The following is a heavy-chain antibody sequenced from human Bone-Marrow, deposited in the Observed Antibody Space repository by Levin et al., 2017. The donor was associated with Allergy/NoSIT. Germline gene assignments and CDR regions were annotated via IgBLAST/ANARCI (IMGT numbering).Heavy chain of an antibody. Sequence: GESLKISCAASGFTFSKAWMDWVRQLPGKGLEWVARIKTRSEGETAYYSAAVKDRFTISRDDSRYTVYLQMNSLKNEDTAVYYCTDRGSSPTWGQGTLVTVSS. CDR2: IKTRSEGETA. J-gene: IGHJ5*02. CDR1: GFTFSKAW. D-gene: IGHD3-10*01. V-gene: IGHV3-15*05. CDR3: TDRGSSPT.